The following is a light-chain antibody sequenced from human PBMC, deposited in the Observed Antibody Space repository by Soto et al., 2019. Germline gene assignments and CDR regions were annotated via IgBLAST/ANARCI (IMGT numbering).Light chain of an antibody. J-gene: IGKJ1*01. CDR1: QSVLSSSNNKNY. V-gene: IGKV4-1*01. Sequence: DSVMTQSPDSLSVSLGERATINCKSSQSVLSSSNNKNYLAWYQQIPGPPPKLLSDWASTRESGVPDRFSGSGSGTDLPLTICSLEAEDVAVCYCHQYHSRPWTFGQGTKVDIK. CDR2: WAS. CDR3: HQYHSRPWT.